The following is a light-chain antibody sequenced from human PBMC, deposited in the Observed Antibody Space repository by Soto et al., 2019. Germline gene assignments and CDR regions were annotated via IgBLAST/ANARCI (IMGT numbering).Light chain of an antibody. V-gene: IGKV3-20*01. CDR3: QHCGISPHT. CDR1: QSVSSSY. CDR2: DAS. J-gene: IGKJ1*01. Sequence: EIVLTQSPGTLSLSPGERATLSCRASQSVSSSYLAWYQQKPGQAPRLLIYDASSRATGIPDRFSGSGSGTDFTLTISRLEPEDFAVYFCQHCGISPHTFGQGTKV.